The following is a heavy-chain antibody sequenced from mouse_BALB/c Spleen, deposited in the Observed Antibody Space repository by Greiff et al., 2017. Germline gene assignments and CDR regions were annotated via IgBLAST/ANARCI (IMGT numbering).Heavy chain of an antibody. CDR3: ARRGYGNPYYYAMDY. CDR1: GFDFSRYW. Sequence: EVKLLESGGGLVQPGGSLKLSCAASGFDFSRYWMSWVRQAPGKGLEWIGEINPDSSTINYTPSLKDKFIISRDNAKNTLYLQMSKVRSEDTALYYCARRGYGNPYYYAMDYWGQGTSVTVSS. D-gene: IGHD2-1*01. CDR2: INPDSSTI. V-gene: IGHV4-1*02. J-gene: IGHJ4*01.